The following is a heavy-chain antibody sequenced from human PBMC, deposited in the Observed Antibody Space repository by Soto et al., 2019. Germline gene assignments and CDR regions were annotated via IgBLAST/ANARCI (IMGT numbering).Heavy chain of an antibody. CDR1: GFTFSASV. CDR3: VREEFEDGRGHFTN. D-gene: IGHD3-3*01. J-gene: IGHJ4*02. Sequence: ESGGGVVQPGGSLRLSCAASGFTFSASVMHWVRQAPGKGLEWMAILSYGAKNKYYADSVKGRFTISRDISESTLYLQMDSLRTEDTAVYYCVREEFEDGRGHFTNWGQGTVVSVSS. V-gene: IGHV3-30*03. CDR2: LSYGAKNK.